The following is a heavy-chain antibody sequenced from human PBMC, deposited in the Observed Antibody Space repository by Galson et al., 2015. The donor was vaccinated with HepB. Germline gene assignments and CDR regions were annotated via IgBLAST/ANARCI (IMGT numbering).Heavy chain of an antibody. CDR2: IDPSDSYT. Sequence: QSGAEVKKPGESLRISCKGSGYSFTSYWISWVRQMPGKGLEWMGRIDPSDSYTNYSPSFQGQVTISADKSISTAYLQWSSLKASDADMYYCARHRKREPLFLFRGHYYYYGMDVWGQGTTVTVSS. V-gene: IGHV5-10-1*04. J-gene: IGHJ6*02. D-gene: IGHD1-14*01. CDR1: GYSFTSYW. CDR3: ARHRKREPLFLFRGHYYYYGMDV.